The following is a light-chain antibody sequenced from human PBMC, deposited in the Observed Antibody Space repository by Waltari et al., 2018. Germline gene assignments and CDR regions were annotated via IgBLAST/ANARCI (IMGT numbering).Light chain of an antibody. CDR2: DVS. CDR3: SSYTSSDSLV. J-gene: IGLJ1*01. V-gene: IGLV2-14*01. Sequence: QSALTQPASVSGSPGQSITFSCSGSSSEVGGQNHVSWYQHHPGKAPKLMIYDVSNRPSGISQRFSASKSGNTASLTISGLQAEDEADYYCSSYTSSDSLVFGTGTAVTVL. CDR1: SSEVGGQNH.